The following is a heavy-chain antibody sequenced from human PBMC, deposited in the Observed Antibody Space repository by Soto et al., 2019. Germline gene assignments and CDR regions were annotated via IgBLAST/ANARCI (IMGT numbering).Heavy chain of an antibody. CDR3: ARGAAIAAAGTRARYYYVMDV. D-gene: IGHD6-13*01. J-gene: IGHJ6*02. Sequence: SETLSLTCTVSGGSISSYYWSWIRQPPGKGLEWIGYIYYSGSTNYNPSLKSRVTISVDTSKNQFSLKLSSVTAADTAVYYCARGAAIAAAGTRARYYYVMDVWGQGTTVTVSS. V-gene: IGHV4-59*12. CDR2: IYYSGST. CDR1: GGSISSYY.